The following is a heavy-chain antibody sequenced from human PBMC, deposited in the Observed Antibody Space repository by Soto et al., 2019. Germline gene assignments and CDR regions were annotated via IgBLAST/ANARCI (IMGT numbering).Heavy chain of an antibody. D-gene: IGHD3-22*01. CDR2: ISGSGGST. CDR3: AKDQDYYDSSGYYSGY. J-gene: IGHJ4*02. V-gene: IGHV3-23*01. Sequence: PGGSLRLSCAASGFTFSSYAMSWVRQAPGKGLEWVSAISGSGGSTYYADSVKGRFTISRDNSKNTLYLQMNGLRAEDTAVYYCAKDQDYYDSSGYYSGYWGQGTLVTVSS. CDR1: GFTFSSYA.